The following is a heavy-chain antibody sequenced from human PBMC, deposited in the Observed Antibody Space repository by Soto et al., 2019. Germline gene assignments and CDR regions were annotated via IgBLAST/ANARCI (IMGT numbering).Heavy chain of an antibody. J-gene: IGHJ5*02. CDR3: ARDRTAGGYCSGGSCLGGWFDP. Sequence: QVQLVQSGAEVKKPGASVKVSCKASGYTFTSFYMHWVRQAPGHGLEWMGMINPSGGSTTYAQKFQGRVTMTRDTSTSTVYMELSSLRSEDTAVYYCARDRTAGGYCSGGSCLGGWFDPWGQGTLVTVSS. D-gene: IGHD2-15*01. CDR2: INPSGGST. V-gene: IGHV1-46*01. CDR1: GYTFTSFY.